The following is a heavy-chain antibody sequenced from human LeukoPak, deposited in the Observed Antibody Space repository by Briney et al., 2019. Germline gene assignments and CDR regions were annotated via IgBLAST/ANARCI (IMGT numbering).Heavy chain of an antibody. CDR2: ISSSSDT. J-gene: IGHJ3*02. Sequence: GGSLRLSCAASGFTFSDSYMSWIRHTPGKGLEWLSYISSSSDTNYADSVKGRFTISRDNAKNSLYLQMNSLRAEDTAVYYCAREAIGVTFDIWGQGTMVTVSS. CDR3: AREAIGVTFDI. CDR1: GFTFSDSY. D-gene: IGHD2-8*01. V-gene: IGHV3-11*06.